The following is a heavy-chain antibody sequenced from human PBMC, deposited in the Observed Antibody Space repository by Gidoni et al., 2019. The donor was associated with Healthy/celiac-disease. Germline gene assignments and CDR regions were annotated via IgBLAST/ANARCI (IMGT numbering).Heavy chain of an antibody. CDR1: GSSFSSHW. D-gene: IGHD2-21*02. V-gene: IGHV3-74*01. CDR3: ARRYDCGGDCPFDY. J-gene: IGHJ4*02. CDR2: INSDGSST. Sequence: EVQLVEAGGGLVEPGGPQRLSGAASGSSFSSHWMHWVRQVPGKGLVWVSLINSDGSSTSYADSVNGRFTISRDNAKNTLYLQMNSLRGEYTAVYYCARRYDCGGDCPFDYWGQGTLVTVSS.